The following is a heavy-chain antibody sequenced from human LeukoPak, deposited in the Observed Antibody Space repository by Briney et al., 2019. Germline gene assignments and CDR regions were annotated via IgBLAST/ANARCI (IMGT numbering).Heavy chain of an antibody. J-gene: IGHJ4*02. CDR2: IYTGGNT. D-gene: IGHD1-26*01. V-gene: IGHV3-53*01. Sequence: GGSLRLSCAASGFTVDSNYLSWVRQAPGKGLEWVSTIYTGGNTYYADSAEGRFTISRDNSKNTLYLQMNSLRAEDTAVYYCAKDPIFSGSYGVFDYWGLGTLVTVSS. CDR1: GFTVDSNY. CDR3: AKDPIFSGSYGVFDY.